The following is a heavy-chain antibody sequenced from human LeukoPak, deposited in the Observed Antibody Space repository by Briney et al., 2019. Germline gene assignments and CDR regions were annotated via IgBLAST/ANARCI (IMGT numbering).Heavy chain of an antibody. Sequence: SVKVSCKASGGTFTSYAISWVRQAPGQGLEWMGGIIPIFGTANYAQKFQGRVTITSDESTSTAYMELSSLRSEDTAVYYCARDEGYCYDFWGQGTMVTVSS. V-gene: IGHV1-69*13. CDR2: IIPIFGTA. D-gene: IGHD2-21*01. CDR3: ARDEGYCYDF. J-gene: IGHJ3*01. CDR1: GGTFTSYA.